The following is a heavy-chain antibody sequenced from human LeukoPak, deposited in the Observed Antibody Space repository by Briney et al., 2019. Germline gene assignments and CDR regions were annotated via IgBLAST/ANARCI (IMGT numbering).Heavy chain of an antibody. CDR1: GGSISSYNW. CDR2: IYDSGSP. Sequence: PAGTLSLTCAVSGGSISSYNWWGWVRQPPGKGVECIGEIYDSGSPNYNTSLKSRFTISADKSRNHFSLNLSSVTAADTAVYYCARVNINNWHSCDDGGERTLVTVS. D-gene: IGHD1-1*01. J-gene: IGHJ4*02. CDR3: ARVNINNWHSCDD. V-gene: IGHV4-4*02.